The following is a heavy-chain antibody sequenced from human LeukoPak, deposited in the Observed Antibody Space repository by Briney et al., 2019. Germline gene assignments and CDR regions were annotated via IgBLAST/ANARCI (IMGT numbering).Heavy chain of an antibody. V-gene: IGHV1-24*01. J-gene: IGHJ3*02. CDR3: ATGIVVVPAATDDAFDI. Sequence: ASVKVSCKVSGYTLTELSMHWVRQAPGKGLEWMGGFDPEDGETIYAQKFRGRVTMTEDTSTDTAYMELSSLRSEDTAVYYCATGIVVVPAATDDAFDIWGQGTMVTVSS. CDR1: GYTLTELS. CDR2: FDPEDGET. D-gene: IGHD2-2*01.